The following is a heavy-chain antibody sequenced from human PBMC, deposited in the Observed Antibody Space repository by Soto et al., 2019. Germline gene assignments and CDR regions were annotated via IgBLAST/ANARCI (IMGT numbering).Heavy chain of an antibody. V-gene: IGHV5-10-1*01. CDR2: IDPSDSYT. CDR1: GYSFTSYW. CDR3: ARIAAARGRYYYYGMDV. J-gene: IGHJ6*02. D-gene: IGHD6-13*01. Sequence: GESLKISCKGSGYSFTSYWISWVRQMPGKGLEWMGRIDPSDSYTNYSPSFQGHVTISADKSISTAYLQWSSLKASDTAMYYCARIAAARGRYYYYGMDVWGQGTTVTV.